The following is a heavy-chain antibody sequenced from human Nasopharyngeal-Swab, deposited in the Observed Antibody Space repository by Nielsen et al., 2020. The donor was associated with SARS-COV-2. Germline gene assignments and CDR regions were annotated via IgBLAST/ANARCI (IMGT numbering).Heavy chain of an antibody. D-gene: IGHD2-2*01. V-gene: IGHV3-48*03. CDR2: ISSSGSTI. CDR1: GFTFSSYA. Sequence: GESLKISCAASGFTFSSYAMNWVRQAPGKGLEWVSYISSSGSTIYYADSVKGRFTISRDNAKNSLYLQMNSLRAEDTAGYYCARDRWGYCSSTSCYGGQVLFDYWGQGTLVTVSS. J-gene: IGHJ4*02. CDR3: ARDRWGYCSSTSCYGGQVLFDY.